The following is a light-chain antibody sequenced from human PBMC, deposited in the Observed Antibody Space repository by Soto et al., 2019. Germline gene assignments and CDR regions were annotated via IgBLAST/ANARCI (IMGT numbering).Light chain of an antibody. CDR1: QGISSY. CDR3: QQLNSYPIT. CDR2: VAS. Sequence: DIQLTQSPSFLSASVGDRVTITCRASQGISSYLAWFQQKPGKAPNLLIYVASTLQSGVPSRFSGSGSGTEYTLTTSSLQPEDFATYYCQQLNSYPITVGQGTKLEIK. J-gene: IGKJ2*01. V-gene: IGKV1-9*01.